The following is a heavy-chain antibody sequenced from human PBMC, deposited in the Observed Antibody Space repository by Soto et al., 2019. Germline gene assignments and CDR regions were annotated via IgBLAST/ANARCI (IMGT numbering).Heavy chain of an antibody. CDR1: GFTFSSYA. CDR2: ISGSGGTA. Sequence: EVQLLESGGGSVQPGGSLSRSCAASGFTFSSYAMHWVRRPLGKGLEWVSSISGSGGTAYYADSVKGRSSSSRDSLVNTLSLQRNSLRAEDTVFYYCAKGRGQNWNFDSWGQGTLVTVSP. CDR3: AKGRGQNWNFDS. J-gene: IGHJ5*01. V-gene: IGHV3-23*01. D-gene: IGHD1-1*01.